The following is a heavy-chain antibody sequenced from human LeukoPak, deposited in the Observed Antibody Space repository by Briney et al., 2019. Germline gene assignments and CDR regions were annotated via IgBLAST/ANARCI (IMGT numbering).Heavy chain of an antibody. V-gene: IGHV1-69*13. CDR1: GGTFSSYA. CDR2: IIPIFGTA. Sequence: ASVKVSCKASGGTFSSYAISWVRQAPGQGLEWMGGIIPIFGTANYAQKFQGRVTITADESTSTAYMELSSLRSEDTAVYYCARGGGVATITITFDYWGQGTLVIVSS. D-gene: IGHD5-12*01. J-gene: IGHJ4*02. CDR3: ARGGGVATITITFDY.